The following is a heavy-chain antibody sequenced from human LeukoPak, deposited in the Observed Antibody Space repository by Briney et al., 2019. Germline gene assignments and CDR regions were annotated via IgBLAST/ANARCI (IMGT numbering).Heavy chain of an antibody. V-gene: IGHV4-4*07. D-gene: IGHD6-13*01. J-gene: IGHJ4*02. CDR3: AREAVGWYSSSWYYFDY. CDR2: IHTSGGT. CDR1: GGSISTYC. Sequence: PSETLSLTCTVSGGSISTYCWSWIRQPAGKGLEWIGRIHTSGGTHYNPSLKSRVTLSVDTSKNQFSLKVTSVTAADTAVYYCAREAVGWYSSSWYYFDYWGQGAPVTVSS.